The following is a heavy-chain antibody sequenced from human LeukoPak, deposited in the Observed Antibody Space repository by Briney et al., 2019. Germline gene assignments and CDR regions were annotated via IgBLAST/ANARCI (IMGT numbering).Heavy chain of an antibody. CDR1: GYTFTGYY. Sequence: ASVKVSCKASGYTFTGYYMHWVRQAPGQGLEWMGRINPNSGGTNYAQKFQGRVTMTRDTSINTAYMELSRLRSDDTAVYYCARPSSSGWIYFDYWGQGTLVTVSS. V-gene: IGHV1-2*06. CDR3: ARPSSSGWIYFDY. J-gene: IGHJ4*02. D-gene: IGHD6-19*01. CDR2: INPNSGGT.